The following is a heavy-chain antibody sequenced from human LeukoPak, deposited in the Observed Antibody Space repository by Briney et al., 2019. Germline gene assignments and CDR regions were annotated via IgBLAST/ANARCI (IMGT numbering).Heavy chain of an antibody. CDR1: GFTFTVYN. V-gene: IGHV1-2*02. CDR2: INPNNGGT. Sequence: SMKVSCKASGFTFTVYNIHWVRQAPGQGLEWMGWINPNNGGTNYAQKFQGRVTMTRDTSISTAYMELSRLRSDDTAVYYCARGLSGPYYYYYMDVWGKGTTVTVSS. D-gene: IGHD2-15*01. J-gene: IGHJ6*03. CDR3: ARGLSGPYYYYYMDV.